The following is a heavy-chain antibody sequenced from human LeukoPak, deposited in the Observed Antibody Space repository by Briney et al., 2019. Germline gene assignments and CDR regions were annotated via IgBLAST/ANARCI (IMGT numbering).Heavy chain of an antibody. D-gene: IGHD4-17*01. J-gene: IGHJ4*02. CDR3: TTDPTTVTTSWGY. CDR1: GFTFGDYA. CDR2: IRSKAYGGTT. Sequence: GGSLRLSCTASGFTFGDYAMSWFRQAPGKGLEWVGFIRSKAYGGTTEYAASVKGRFTISRDDSKNTLYLQMNSLKTEDTAVYYCTTDPTTVTTSWGYWGQGTLVTVSS. V-gene: IGHV3-49*03.